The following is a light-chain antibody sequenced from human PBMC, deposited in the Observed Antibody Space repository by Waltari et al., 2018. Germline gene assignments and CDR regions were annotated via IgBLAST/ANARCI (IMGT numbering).Light chain of an antibody. J-gene: IGLJ2*01. CDR3: TSYARSSRVV. Sequence: QSALTQPPSVSGSPGQSIAISCTGTSSDIGGYHSVSWYQQHPGKAPKLVIYDVNNRPSGVSDRFSGSKSGNTASLTISGLQAEDEADYYCTSYARSSRVVFGGGTKLTVL. V-gene: IGLV2-14*01. CDR1: SSDIGGYHS. CDR2: DVN.